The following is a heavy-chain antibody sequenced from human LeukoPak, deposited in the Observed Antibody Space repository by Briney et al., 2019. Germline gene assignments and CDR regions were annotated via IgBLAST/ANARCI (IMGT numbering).Heavy chain of an antibody. Sequence: SETLSLTRTVSGGSISRSYWSWIRQPPGKGLEWIGYIYYSVSNNYNPSLKSRVTISVDTSKTQFSLRLSSVTAADPAVYYCARSVAGNTIFGGVVGMDVWGQGTTVTVSS. CDR3: ARSVAGNTIFGGVVGMDV. J-gene: IGHJ6*02. D-gene: IGHD3-3*01. CDR1: GGSISRSY. CDR2: IYYSVSN. V-gene: IGHV4-59*01.